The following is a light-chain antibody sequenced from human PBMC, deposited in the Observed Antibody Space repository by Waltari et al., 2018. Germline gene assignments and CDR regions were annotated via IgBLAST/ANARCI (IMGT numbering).Light chain of an antibody. Sequence: QSALTQPASVSGSPGQSITISCTGTSSDVGGYNYVSLYQQHPGKAPKLMIYDVSNRPSGVSNRFSGSKSGNTASLTISGLQAEDEADYYCSSYTSSSTFWVFGTGTKVTVL. CDR2: DVS. CDR3: SSYTSSSTFWV. V-gene: IGLV2-14*03. CDR1: SSDVGGYNY. J-gene: IGLJ1*01.